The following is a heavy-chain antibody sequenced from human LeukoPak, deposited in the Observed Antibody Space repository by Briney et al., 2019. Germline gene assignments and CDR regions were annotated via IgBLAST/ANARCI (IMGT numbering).Heavy chain of an antibody. J-gene: IGHJ4*02. CDR2: INPSGGST. V-gene: IGHV1-46*03. Sequence: ASVKVSCKASGYTFTTYYMHWVRQAPGQGLQWMGIINPSGGSTNYAQKFQGRVTMTRDTSTSTVYMELSSLRSDDTAIYYCARSVKMPTIVHWGQGTLVTVSS. D-gene: IGHD5-24*01. CDR1: GYTFTTYY. CDR3: ARSVKMPTIVH.